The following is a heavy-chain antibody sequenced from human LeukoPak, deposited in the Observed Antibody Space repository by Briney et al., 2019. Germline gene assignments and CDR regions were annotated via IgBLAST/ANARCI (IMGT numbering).Heavy chain of an antibody. CDR1: GGALSSFY. J-gene: IGHJ3*02. D-gene: IGHD4-23*01. CDR3: ATLAGGDDAFDI. V-gene: IGHV4-59*01. CDR2: IFYTGST. Sequence: PSETLSLTCTVSGGALSSFYWSWIRQPPGKGLEWIGYIFYTGSTNYNPPLKSRVTISVLTSKNRFSLKLSSVTAADTAVYYCATLAGGDDAFDIWGQGTMVTVSS.